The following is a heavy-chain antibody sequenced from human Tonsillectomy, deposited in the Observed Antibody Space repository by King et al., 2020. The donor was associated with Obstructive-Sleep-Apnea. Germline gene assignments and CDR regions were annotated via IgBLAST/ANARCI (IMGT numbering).Heavy chain of an antibody. J-gene: IGHJ6*02. CDR2: IKLDGSEK. CDR1: GFTFSSYW. CDR3: ARAWNYAMDV. Sequence: VQLVESGGGLVQPGGSLRLSCAASGFTFSSYWMRWVRQAPGKGLEWVANIKLDGSEKYYVDSVKGRFTISRDNAKNSLFLQMHSLRVDDTAVYYCARAWNYAMDVWGQGTTVTVSS. V-gene: IGHV3-7*01. D-gene: IGHD3-3*01.